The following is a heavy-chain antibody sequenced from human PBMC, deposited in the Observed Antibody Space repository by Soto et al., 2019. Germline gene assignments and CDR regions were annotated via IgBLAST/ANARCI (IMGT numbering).Heavy chain of an antibody. CDR3: ARLSGSYNDRYFQY. D-gene: IGHD1-26*01. J-gene: IGHJ4*02. CDR2: VYYNGNT. Sequence: QLQLQESGPGLVKPSETLSLTCTVSGGSTSSSSYQWVWIRQPPGKGLEWIGNVYYNGNTYYKASLNSPVSLSVDPSSNQCTLTVTTVTAADTAVYYGARLSGSYNDRYFQYSGQGSLIMVSS. CDR1: GGSTSSSSYQ. V-gene: IGHV4-39*01.